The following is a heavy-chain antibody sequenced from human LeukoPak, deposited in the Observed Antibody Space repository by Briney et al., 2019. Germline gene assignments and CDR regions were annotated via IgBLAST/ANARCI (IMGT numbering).Heavy chain of an antibody. CDR2: TSDRGDYT. CDR3: ARDSMKGFDY. J-gene: IGHJ4*02. V-gene: IGHV3-23*01. CDR1: GFTFTSYS. D-gene: IGHD2/OR15-2a*01. Sequence: PGGSLRLSCAASGFTFTSYSMSWVRQAPGKGLEWVSGTSDRGDYTYYADSVKGRFTISRDNSKNTLYLQMNSLRAEDTAVYYCARDSMKGFDYWGQGTLVTVSS.